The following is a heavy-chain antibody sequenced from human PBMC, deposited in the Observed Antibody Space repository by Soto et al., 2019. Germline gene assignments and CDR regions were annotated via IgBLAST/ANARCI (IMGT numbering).Heavy chain of an antibody. J-gene: IGHJ1*01. V-gene: IGHV4-34*01. CDR2: INHSVST. Sequence: XATLSLSFAVYGGSFSGYYWRWIRQPPGKGLEWIGEINHSVSTNYNPSLKSRVTISVDTSKNQFSLKLSSVTAADTAVYYCAREGVEVADGGYFQHWGQGTLVTVSS. CDR1: GGSFSGYY. D-gene: IGHD6-19*01. CDR3: AREGVEVADGGYFQH.